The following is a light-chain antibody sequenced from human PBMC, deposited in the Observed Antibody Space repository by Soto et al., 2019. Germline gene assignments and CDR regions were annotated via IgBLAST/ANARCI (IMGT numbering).Light chain of an antibody. V-gene: IGKV3-11*01. Sequence: IVLIQSSATLSLSPGQRATLSCMASQSLSRSLAWYQQKPGQAPKLLIYDASNRATDIPARFSGSGSGTDFTLTISSLEPEDFAVYYCQQRSNWITFGQGTRLEIK. CDR2: DAS. J-gene: IGKJ5*01. CDR3: QQRSNWIT. CDR1: QSLSRS.